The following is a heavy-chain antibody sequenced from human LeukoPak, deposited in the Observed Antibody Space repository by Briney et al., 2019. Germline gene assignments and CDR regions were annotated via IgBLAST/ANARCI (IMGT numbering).Heavy chain of an antibody. CDR2: IYYSEST. CDR3: ARTMVRGVRGAFDI. CDR1: GGSISSYY. J-gene: IGHJ3*02. Sequence: PSDPLSLTCTVSGGSISSYYWSWIRQPPGKGLEWIGYIYYSESTNYNPSLKSRVTISVDTSKNQFSLKLSSVTAADTAVYYCARTMVRGVRGAFDIWGQGTMVTVSS. D-gene: IGHD3-10*01. V-gene: IGHV4-59*07.